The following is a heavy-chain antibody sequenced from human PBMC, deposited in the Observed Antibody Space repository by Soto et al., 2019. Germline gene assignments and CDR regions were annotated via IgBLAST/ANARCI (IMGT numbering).Heavy chain of an antibody. CDR3: TRAFNYDFWSGYGQYYFDY. CDR1: GYTFTRYY. D-gene: IGHD3-3*01. CDR2: MNPSGGGT. V-gene: IGHV1-46*01. Sequence: ASVKVSCKASGYTFTRYYMHWVRQAPGQGLEWMGKMNPSGGGTSYAQKFQGRVTMTRDTSTSTVYMELSSLRSEDTAVYYCTRAFNYDFWSGYGQYYFDYWGQGTLVTVS. J-gene: IGHJ4*02.